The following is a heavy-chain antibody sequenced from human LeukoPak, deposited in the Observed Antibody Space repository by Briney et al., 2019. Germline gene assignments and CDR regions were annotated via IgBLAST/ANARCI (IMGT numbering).Heavy chain of an antibody. D-gene: IGHD3-10*01. J-gene: IGHJ4*01. V-gene: IGHV4/OR15-8*01. CDR1: GGSISDSFEHY. CDR3: ARGSDYTWGG. Sequence: SETLSLTCGVSGGSISDSFEHYWSWVRQPPGEGVESIPEVDHTGRTIHSPSFARRVVISADTSKNQVYLKLTSVTGADTGVYYCARGSDYTWGGWGQGTLVTVSS. CDR2: VDHTGRT.